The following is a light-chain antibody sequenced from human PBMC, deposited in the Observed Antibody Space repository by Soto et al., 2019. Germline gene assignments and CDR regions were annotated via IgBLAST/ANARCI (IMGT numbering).Light chain of an antibody. CDR1: SSDVGGYNY. CDR3: SSYTTTTRV. CDR2: DVS. Sequence: QSVLTQPASVSGSPGQSITISCTGTSSDVGGYNYVSWYQQHPGKAPKLVIYDVSNRPSGVSYRFSGSKSGNTASLTISGLQAEDEADYYCSSYTTTTRVFGTGTKVTVL. J-gene: IGLJ1*01. V-gene: IGLV2-14*01.